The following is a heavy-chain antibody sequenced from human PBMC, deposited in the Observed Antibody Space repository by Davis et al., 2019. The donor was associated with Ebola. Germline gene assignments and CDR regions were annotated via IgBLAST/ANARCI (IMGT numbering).Heavy chain of an antibody. CDR3: AREDETWIADY. CDR2: ISSSSSTI. Sequence: GESLKISCAASGFTFSSYSMNWVRQAPGKGLEWVSYISSSSSTIYYADSVKGRFTISRDNSKNTLYLQMNSLRAEDTAVYYCAREDETWIADYWGQGTLVTVSS. J-gene: IGHJ4*02. CDR1: GFTFSSYS. D-gene: IGHD2-21*01. V-gene: IGHV3-48*01.